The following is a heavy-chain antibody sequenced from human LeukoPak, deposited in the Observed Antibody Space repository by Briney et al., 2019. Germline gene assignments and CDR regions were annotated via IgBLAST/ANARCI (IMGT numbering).Heavy chain of an antibody. J-gene: IGHJ4*02. CDR1: GYKFTTFA. CDR3: ARLQELGHRDPDS. Sequence: ASVTVSSTASGYKFTTFAISWVRQAPGQGLEWMGGINTYNGGAKYAQNFQGRVTMTTDTSTTTAYMELRRLTPDDTAMYYCARLQELGHRDPDSWGQGTLVTVSS. V-gene: IGHV1-18*01. D-gene: IGHD6-13*01. CDR2: INTYNGGA.